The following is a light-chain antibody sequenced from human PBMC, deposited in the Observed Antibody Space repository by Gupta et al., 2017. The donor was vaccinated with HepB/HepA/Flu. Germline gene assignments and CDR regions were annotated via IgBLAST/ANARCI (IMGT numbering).Light chain of an antibody. CDR2: DVS. CDR1: SSDVGGYNY. J-gene: IGLJ2*01. V-gene: IGLV2-11*01. Sequence: HSALTQPRSVSGSPGQSATISCTGTSSDVGGYNYVSWYQQHPGKPPKLMIYDVSKRPSGVPDRCAASNSGKTASLTISGLQAEDDADEYCCSYAGSYTVVFGGGTKLTVL. CDR3: CSYAGSYTVV.